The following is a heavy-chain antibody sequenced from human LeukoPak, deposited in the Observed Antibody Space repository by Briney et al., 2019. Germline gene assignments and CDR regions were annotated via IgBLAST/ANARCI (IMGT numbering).Heavy chain of an antibody. Sequence: SETLSLTCTVSGGSIISSNYYWGWIRQPPGEGLEWIGNIYYSGSTYYNPSLKSRVTISVDTSENQFSLRLSSVTAADTAVYYCARVTGYMIEDYFDYWGQGTLVTVSS. CDR2: IYYSGST. CDR1: GGSIISSNYY. V-gene: IGHV4-39*07. J-gene: IGHJ4*02. CDR3: ARVTGYMIEDYFDY. D-gene: IGHD3-22*01.